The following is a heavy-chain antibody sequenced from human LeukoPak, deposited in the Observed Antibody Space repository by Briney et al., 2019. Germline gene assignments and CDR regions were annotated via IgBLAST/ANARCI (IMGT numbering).Heavy chain of an antibody. J-gene: IGHJ4*02. D-gene: IGHD4-23*01. CDR1: GGTFSSYA. Sequence: SVKVSCKASGGTFSSYAISWVRQAPGQGLEWMGRIIPILGIANYAQKLQGRVTMTTDTSTSTAYMELRSLRSDDTAVYYCARDLPHDYGGNSVPIYWGQGTLVTVSS. CDR2: IIPILGIA. V-gene: IGHV1-69*04. CDR3: ARDLPHDYGGNSVPIY.